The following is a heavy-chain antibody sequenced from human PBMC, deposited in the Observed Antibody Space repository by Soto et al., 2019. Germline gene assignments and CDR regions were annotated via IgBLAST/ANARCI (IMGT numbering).Heavy chain of an antibody. CDR1: GASISSGGYY. V-gene: IGHV4-31*03. D-gene: IGHD2-15*01. Sequence: QVQLQESGPGLVKPSQTLSLTCTVSGASISSGGYYWRWIRQHPGKGLEWIGYIYYTETTFYNPSLKRRVFMSLDTSKNHFSLNLSPVTAADTAVFYCAGGKNYPVPFDYWGQGTLVTASS. CDR3: AGGKNYPVPFDY. CDR2: IYYTETT. J-gene: IGHJ4*02.